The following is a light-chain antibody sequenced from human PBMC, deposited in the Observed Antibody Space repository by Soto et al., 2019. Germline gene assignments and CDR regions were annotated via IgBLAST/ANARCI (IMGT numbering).Light chain of an antibody. CDR2: GVS. V-gene: IGLV2-14*01. J-gene: IGLJ3*02. Sequence: QSALTQPASVSGSPGQSITISCTGSSNDVGAFNYVSWYRQSPGEAPKVLIRGVSYRPSGVSIRFSGSKYDNTASLSISGLQAEDEAHYYCSSYTTSNTWVFGGGTKVTVL. CDR3: SSYTTSNTWV. CDR1: SNDVGAFNY.